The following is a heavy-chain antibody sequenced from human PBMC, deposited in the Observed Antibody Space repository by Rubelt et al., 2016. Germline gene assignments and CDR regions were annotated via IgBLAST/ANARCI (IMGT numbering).Heavy chain of an antibody. CDR1: GYSFTSYW. D-gene: IGHD1-14*01. J-gene: IGHJ5*02. V-gene: IGHV5-10-1*03. Sequence: EVQLVQSGAEVKKPGESLRISCKGSGYSFTSYWISWVRQMPGKGLEWMGRIDPSDSYTNYSPSFQGHVPSSAGNPISTADLQWSTLKASDTAMYYCARHVNHNWFDPWGQGTLVTVSS. CDR2: IDPSDSYT. CDR3: ARHVNHNWFDP.